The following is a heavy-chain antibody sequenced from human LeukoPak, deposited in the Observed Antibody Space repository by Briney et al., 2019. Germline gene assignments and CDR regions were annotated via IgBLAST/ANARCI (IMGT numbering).Heavy chain of an antibody. CDR2: INPNSGGT. CDR3: TSTPPYYDFWRYYMDV. J-gene: IGHJ6*03. CDR1: GYTFTGYY. Sequence: EASVKVSCKASGYTFTGYYMHWVRQVPGQGLEWMGWINPNSGGTNYAQKFQGRVTMTRDTSISTAYMELSRLRSDDTAVYYCTSTPPYYDFWRYYMDVWGKGTTVTVSS. D-gene: IGHD3-3*01. V-gene: IGHV1-2*02.